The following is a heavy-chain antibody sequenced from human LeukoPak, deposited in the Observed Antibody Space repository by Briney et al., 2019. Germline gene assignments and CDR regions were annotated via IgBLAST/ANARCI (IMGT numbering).Heavy chain of an antibody. J-gene: IGHJ4*02. Sequence: GGSLRLSCGASGFTFSSYAMSWVRQAPGKGLEWVSAISGSGGSTYYADSVKGRFTISRDNSKNPLYLQMISLRAEDTAVYYCAKDGEYYDSSGYLDYWGQGTLVTVSS. CDR2: ISGSGGST. V-gene: IGHV3-23*01. CDR3: AKDGEYYDSSGYLDY. D-gene: IGHD3-22*01. CDR1: GFTFSSYA.